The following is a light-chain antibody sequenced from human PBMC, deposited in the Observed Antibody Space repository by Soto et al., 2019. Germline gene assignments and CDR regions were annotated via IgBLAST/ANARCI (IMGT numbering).Light chain of an antibody. CDR3: SSYTSSSVI. V-gene: IGLV2-14*01. CDR2: DVS. J-gene: IGLJ1*01. Sequence: QSVLTQPASVSGSPGQSITISCTGTSSDVGGYNYVSWYQQHPGKAPKLMIYDVSNRPSGVSNRFSGSKSGNTASLTISGHQAEDEADYYCSSYTSSSVIFGTRTKVTVL. CDR1: SSDVGGYNY.